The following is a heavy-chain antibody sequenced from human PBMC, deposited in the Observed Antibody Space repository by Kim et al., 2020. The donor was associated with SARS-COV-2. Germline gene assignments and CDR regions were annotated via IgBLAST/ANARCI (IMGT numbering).Heavy chain of an antibody. CDR2: XYYSGST. CDR1: GGSISSYY. Sequence: SETLSLXCTVSGGSISSYYWSWIRQPPGKGLXXIGXXYYSGSTNYNPSLKSRVTXXVDXXXNQXXLKLXXVTXXXTAVYYCAXXHRXXXQYXXHWXXXLW. CDR3: AXXHRXXXQYXXHWXXXL. V-gene: IGHV4-59*01. J-gene: IGHJ2*01. D-gene: IGHD1-1*01.